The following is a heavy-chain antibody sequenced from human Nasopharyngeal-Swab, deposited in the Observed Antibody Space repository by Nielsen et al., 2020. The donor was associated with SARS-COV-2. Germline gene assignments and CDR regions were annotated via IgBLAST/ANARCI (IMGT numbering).Heavy chain of an antibody. CDR3: TRGLTGHIVQWNPSPY. J-gene: IGHJ4*02. Sequence: GESLKISCSASGFSITTYGMTWVRQASGKGLEWVSGISELGSGIYYADSVWGRFSISRDTSKNTVYLQMNSLRADDTALYFCTRGLTGHIVQWNPSPYWGQGTLVTVSS. V-gene: IGHV3-23*01. D-gene: IGHD1-14*01. CDR1: GFSITTYG. CDR2: ISELGSGI.